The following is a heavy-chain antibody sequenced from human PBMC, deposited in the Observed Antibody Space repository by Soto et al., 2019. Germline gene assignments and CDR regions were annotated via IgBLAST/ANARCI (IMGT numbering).Heavy chain of an antibody. J-gene: IGHJ6*02. Sequence: ASVKVSCKASGYTFTSYGFTWVRQAPGHGLEWMGWISAYTGNTNYSQKLQGRVTMTTDTFTGTAYMELRSLTSDDTAVYYCGVDKPMVTDYYYGMDVWGQGTTVTVSS. CDR1: GYTFTSYG. CDR3: GVDKPMVTDYYYGMDV. CDR2: ISAYTGNT. D-gene: IGHD5-18*01. V-gene: IGHV1-18*04.